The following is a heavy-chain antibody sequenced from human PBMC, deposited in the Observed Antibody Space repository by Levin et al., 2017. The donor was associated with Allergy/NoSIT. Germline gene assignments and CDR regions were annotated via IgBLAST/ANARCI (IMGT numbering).Heavy chain of an antibody. J-gene: IGHJ4*02. CDR2: TIASLDYT. CDR3: ARELGHGYDY. Sequence: SVKVSCKASGGTYNTYRFTWVRQAPGQGLEWMGRTIASLDYTKYAQKFQGRVTIVADKSATTVSLELSSLTFADTAVYYCARELGHGYDYWGQGTLVTVSS. V-gene: IGHV1-69*10. D-gene: IGHD5-24*01. CDR1: GGTYNTYR.